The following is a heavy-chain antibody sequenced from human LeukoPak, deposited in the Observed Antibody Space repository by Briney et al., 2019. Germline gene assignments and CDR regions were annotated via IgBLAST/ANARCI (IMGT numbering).Heavy chain of an antibody. V-gene: IGHV3-21*01. CDR3: ARDAGIAAAGGIDY. J-gene: IGHJ4*02. CDR1: GFTFSSYS. Sequence: GGSLRLSCAASGFTFSSYSMNWVRQAPGKGLEWVSSISSSSYIYYADSVKGRFTISRDNAKNSLYLQMNSLRAEDTAVYYCARDAGIAAAGGIDYWGQGTLVTVSS. D-gene: IGHD6-13*01. CDR2: ISSSSYI.